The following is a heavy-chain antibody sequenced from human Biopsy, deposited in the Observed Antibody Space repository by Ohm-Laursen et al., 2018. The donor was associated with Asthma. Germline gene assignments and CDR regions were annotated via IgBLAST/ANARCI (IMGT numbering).Heavy chain of an antibody. CDR1: GDSFSNYA. Sequence: SSVKVSCKASGDSFSNYAISWVRQAPGQGLEWMGGLIPVFGTPDHAQMFEGRVTITADESTSTAYMELSSLSSEDTAVYYWARGYSGSDLIVYYYSGLEVWGQGTTVTVSS. V-gene: IGHV1-69*01. CDR3: ARGYSGSDLIVYYYSGLEV. CDR2: LIPVFGTP. J-gene: IGHJ6*02. D-gene: IGHD5-12*01.